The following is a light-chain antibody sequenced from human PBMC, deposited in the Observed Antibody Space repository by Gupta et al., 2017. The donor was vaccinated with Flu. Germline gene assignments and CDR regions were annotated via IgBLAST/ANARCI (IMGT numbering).Light chain of an antibody. CDR3: QQYHFGPWT. Sequence: EIVMTQSPATLSLSPGERAALSCRASHTISINLAWFQQKPGQAPRLLMSGASTRATGIPGRCSGRGSGTEFTLTISSMKSEDVAVYYCQQYHFGPWTFVQGTKVEI. V-gene: IGKV3-15*01. CDR2: GAS. CDR1: HTISIN. J-gene: IGKJ1*01.